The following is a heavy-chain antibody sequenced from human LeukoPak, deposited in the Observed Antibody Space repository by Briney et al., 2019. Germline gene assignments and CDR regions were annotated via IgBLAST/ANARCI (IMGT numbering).Heavy chain of an antibody. CDR3: ARQYSSSWLDAFDI. CDR1: GGSFSGYY. V-gene: IGHV4-34*01. CDR2: INHSGST. Sequence: PSETLSLTCAVYGGSFSGYYWSWIRQPPGKGLEWIGEINHSGSTNYNPSLKSRVTISVDTSKNQFSLKLSPVTAADTAVYYCARQYSSSWLDAFDIWGQGTMVTVSS. D-gene: IGHD6-13*01. J-gene: IGHJ3*02.